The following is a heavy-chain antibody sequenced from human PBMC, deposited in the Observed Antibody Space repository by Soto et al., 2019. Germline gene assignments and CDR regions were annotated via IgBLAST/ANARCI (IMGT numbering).Heavy chain of an antibody. CDR3: ARDLGLYCTNGVCYYPGWFDP. CDR2: ISSSSSYT. CDR1: GFPFSDYY. Sequence: PGGSLRLSCAASGFPFSDYYMSWIRQAPGKGLEWVSYISSSSSYTNYADSVKGRFTISRDNAKNSLYLQMNSLRAEDTAVYYCARDLGLYCTNGVCYYPGWFDPWGQGTLVTVSS. V-gene: IGHV3-11*06. D-gene: IGHD2-8*01. J-gene: IGHJ5*02.